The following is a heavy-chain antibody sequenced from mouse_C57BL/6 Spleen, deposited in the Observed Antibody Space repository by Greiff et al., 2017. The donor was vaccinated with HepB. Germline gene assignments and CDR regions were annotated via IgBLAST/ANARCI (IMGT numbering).Heavy chain of an antibody. CDR3: ARRYDYDVRYFDV. V-gene: IGHV1-85*01. CDR2: IYPRDGST. Sequence: QVQLKQSGPELVKPGASVKLSCKASGYTFTSYDINWVKQRPGQGLEWIGWIYPRDGSTKYNEKFKGKATLTVDTSSSTAYMELHSLTSEDSAVYFCARRYDYDVRYFDVWGTGTTVTVSS. CDR1: GYTFTSYD. D-gene: IGHD2-4*01. J-gene: IGHJ1*03.